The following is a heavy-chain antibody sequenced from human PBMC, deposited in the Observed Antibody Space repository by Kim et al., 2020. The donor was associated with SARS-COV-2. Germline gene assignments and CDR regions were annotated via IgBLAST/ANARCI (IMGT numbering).Heavy chain of an antibody. CDR3: ASYHPLRFAFDY. V-gene: IGHV4-59*01. J-gene: IGHJ4*02. CDR1: GGSISSYY. Sequence: SETLSLTCTVSGGSISSYYWSWIRQPPGKGLEWIGSIYYSGSTNYNPSLKSRVTISVDTSKNQFSLKLSSVTAADTAVYYCASYHPLRFAFDYWGRGTLVSVPP. D-gene: IGHD4-17*01. CDR2: IYYSGST.